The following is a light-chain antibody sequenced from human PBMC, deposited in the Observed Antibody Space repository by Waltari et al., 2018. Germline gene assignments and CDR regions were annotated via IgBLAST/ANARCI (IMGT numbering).Light chain of an antibody. CDR2: GAY. V-gene: IGKV1-39*01. J-gene: IGKJ1*01. CDR1: QSIANY. CDR3: QQGYSGPLT. Sequence: DIQMTQSPSSLAASVGDSVAITCRADQSIANYLSWYQQKPGQAPRLLIYGAYNLQAVVPSRFSGSGSGADFTLTISSLQREDFATYYCQQGYSGPLTFGQGTKVEIK.